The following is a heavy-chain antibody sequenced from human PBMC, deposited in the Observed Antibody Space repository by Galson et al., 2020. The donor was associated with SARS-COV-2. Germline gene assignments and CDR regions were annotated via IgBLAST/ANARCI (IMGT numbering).Heavy chain of an antibody. CDR3: ARITVVREVTTEERYYYYGMDV. Sequence: SGPTLVKPTQTLTLTCTFSVFSLSTSGMCVSWIRQPPGKALEWLALIDWDDDKYYSTSLKTRLTISKDTSKNQVVLTMTNMDPVDTATYYCARITVVREVTTEERYYYYGMDVWGQGTTVTVSS. D-gene: IGHD4-4*01. CDR2: IDWDDDK. J-gene: IGHJ6*02. CDR1: VFSLSTSGMC. V-gene: IGHV2-70*01.